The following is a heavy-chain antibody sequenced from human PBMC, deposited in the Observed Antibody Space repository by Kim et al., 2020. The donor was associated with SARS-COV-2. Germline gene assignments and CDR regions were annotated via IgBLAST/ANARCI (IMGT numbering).Heavy chain of an antibody. D-gene: IGHD3-16*02. V-gene: IGHV4-39*01. Sequence: SETLSLTCTVSGASISSSYYYWGWIRQPPGKGLESIGTDYYSGSTYYNPSLKSRVTMSIDTSKNQSSLKLTSVTAADTAMYYCATPYVCGSYRDA. CDR1: GASISSSYYY. CDR2: DYYSGST. J-gene: IGHJ3*01. CDR3: ATPYVCGSYRDA.